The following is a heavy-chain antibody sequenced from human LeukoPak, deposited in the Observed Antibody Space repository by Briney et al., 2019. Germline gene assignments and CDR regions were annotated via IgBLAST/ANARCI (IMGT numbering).Heavy chain of an antibody. J-gene: IGHJ4*02. CDR2: INPNSGGT. V-gene: IGHV1-2*02. CDR3: ARDRGIAAAGDY. Sequence: ASVKVSCKASGYTFTGYCMRWVRQAPGQGLEWMGWINPNSGGTNYAQKFQGRVTMTRDTSISTAYMELSRLRSDDTAVYYCARDRGIAAAGDYWGQGTLVTVSS. D-gene: IGHD6-13*01. CDR1: GYTFTGYC.